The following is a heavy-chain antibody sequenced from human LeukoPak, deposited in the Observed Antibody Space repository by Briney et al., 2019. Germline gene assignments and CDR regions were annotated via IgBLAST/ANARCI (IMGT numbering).Heavy chain of an antibody. V-gene: IGHV3-30*02. CDR3: ARDIRYYDSSGYLY. J-gene: IGHJ4*02. CDR2: IRYDGSNK. D-gene: IGHD3-22*01. Sequence: PGGSLRLSCAASGFTFSSYGMHWVRQAPGKGLEWVAFIRYDGSNKYYADSVKGRFTISRDNSKNTLYLQMGSLRAEDMAVYYCARDIRYYDSSGYLYWGQRTLVTVAS. CDR1: GFTFSSYG.